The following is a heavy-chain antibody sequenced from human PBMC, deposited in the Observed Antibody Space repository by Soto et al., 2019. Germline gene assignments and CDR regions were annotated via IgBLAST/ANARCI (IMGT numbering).Heavy chain of an antibody. V-gene: IGHV2-26*01. CDR3: ARIPSRGDWGGDY. CDR2: IFSNDEK. D-gene: IGHD3-16*01. Sequence: QVTLKESGPVLVKPTETLTLTCTVSGFSLSNARMGVSWIRQPTGKALEWLAHIFSNDEKSYSTSLKSRLTISKDTSKSLVVLTMTNMDPVDTATYYCARIPSRGDWGGDYWGQGTLVTVSS. CDR1: GFSLSNARMG. J-gene: IGHJ4*02.